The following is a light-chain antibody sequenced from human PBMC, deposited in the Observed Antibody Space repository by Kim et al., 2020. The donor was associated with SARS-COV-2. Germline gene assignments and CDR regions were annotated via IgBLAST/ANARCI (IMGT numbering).Light chain of an antibody. V-gene: IGKV1-27*01. J-gene: IGKJ1*01. CDR1: QHIANP. CDR3: QEYISAPWT. Sequence: DIQLTQSPSSLSASIGDRVTISCRASQHIANPLPWYQPKPGKVPQVLIYAAATLQPGVPSRFSGSGSGTEFTRTIGSLQTEDAATYCWQEYISAPWTFGPGTKVDIK. CDR2: AAA.